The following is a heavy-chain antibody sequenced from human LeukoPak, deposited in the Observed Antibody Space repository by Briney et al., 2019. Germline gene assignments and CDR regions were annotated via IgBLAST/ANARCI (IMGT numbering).Heavy chain of an antibody. J-gene: IGHJ4*02. CDR3: ARHPYSSSWYFDY. V-gene: IGHV4-39*01. D-gene: IGHD6-13*01. CDR2: IYYSGST. CDR1: GGSISSSSYY. Sequence: SETLSLTCTVSGGSISSSSYYWGWIRRPPGKGLEWIGSIYYSGSTYYNPSLKSRVTISVDTSKNQFSLKLSSVTAADTAVYYCARHPYSSSWYFDYWGQGTLVTVSS.